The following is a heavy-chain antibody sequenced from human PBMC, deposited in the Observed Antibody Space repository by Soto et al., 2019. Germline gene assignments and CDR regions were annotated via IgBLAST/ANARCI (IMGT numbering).Heavy chain of an antibody. Sequence: QVQLVESGGGVVQPGRSLRLSCAASGFTFSSYAMHWLRQAPGKGLEWVAVISYDGSNKYYADSVKGRFTISRDNSKNTLYLQMNSLRAEDTAVYYCAVIERGDYFDYWGQGTLVTVSS. CDR3: AVIERGDYFDY. CDR2: ISYDGSNK. J-gene: IGHJ4*02. V-gene: IGHV3-30-3*01. CDR1: GFTFSSYA. D-gene: IGHD3-22*01.